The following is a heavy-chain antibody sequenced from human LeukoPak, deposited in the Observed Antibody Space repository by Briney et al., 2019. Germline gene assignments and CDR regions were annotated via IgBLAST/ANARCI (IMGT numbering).Heavy chain of an antibody. D-gene: IGHD3-3*01. CDR2: IYPGDSDT. CDR1: GYSFASYW. Sequence: GESLKISCEGSGYSFASYWIGWVRQMPGKSLEWMGIIYPGDSDTRYSPSFQGQVTISADKSIATAYLQWSSLKASDTAMYYCARQWSSDFWSGLHYYYMDVWGKGNTVTVSS. CDR3: ARQWSSDFWSGLHYYYMDV. V-gene: IGHV5-51*01. J-gene: IGHJ6*03.